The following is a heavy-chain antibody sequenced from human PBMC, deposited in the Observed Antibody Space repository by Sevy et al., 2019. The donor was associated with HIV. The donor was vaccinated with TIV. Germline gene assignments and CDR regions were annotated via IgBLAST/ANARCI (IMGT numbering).Heavy chain of an antibody. CDR3: EGITTAGRDY. V-gene: IGHV3-48*03. CDR1: AFTFSSYG. D-gene: IGHD6-13*01. J-gene: IGHJ4*02. CDR2: ISRSPDTM. Sequence: GGSLRLSCTASAFTFSSYGLNWVRQAPGKGLEWISYISRSPDTMYYADSVKGRFTISRDNAKNSLYLQMNSLRAEDTAVYYCEGITTAGRDYWGQGTLVTVSS.